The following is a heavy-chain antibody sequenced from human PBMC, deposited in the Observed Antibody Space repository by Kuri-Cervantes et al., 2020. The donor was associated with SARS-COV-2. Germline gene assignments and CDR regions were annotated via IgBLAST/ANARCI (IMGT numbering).Heavy chain of an antibody. D-gene: IGHD3-16*01. CDR2: INHSGST. J-gene: IGHJ4*02. V-gene: IGHV4-34*01. CDR1: GFTFSSYA. Sequence: GSLRLSCAASGFTFSSYAMSWIRQPPGKGLEWIGEINHSGSTNYNPSLKSRVTISVDTSKNQFSLKLSSVTAADTAVYYCARAWGYWGQGTLVTVPS. CDR3: ARAWGY.